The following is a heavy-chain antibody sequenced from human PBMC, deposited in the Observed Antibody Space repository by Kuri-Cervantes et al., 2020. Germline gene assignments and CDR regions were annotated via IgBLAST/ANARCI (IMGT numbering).Heavy chain of an antibody. V-gene: IGHV3-64*04. CDR3: ARDLSYGDFGY. J-gene: IGHJ4*02. CDR2: ISSNGGST. Sequence: GGSLRFSCAASGFTFRRYAMHWVRQAPGKGLKYVSGISSNGGSTLYADSVKGRFTISRDNAKNSLYLQMNSLRAEDTAVYYCARDLSYGDFGYWGQGTLVTVSS. CDR1: GFTFRRYA. D-gene: IGHD4-17*01.